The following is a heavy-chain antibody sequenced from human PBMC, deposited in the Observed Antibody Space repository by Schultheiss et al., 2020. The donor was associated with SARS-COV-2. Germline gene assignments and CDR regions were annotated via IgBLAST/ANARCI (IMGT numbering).Heavy chain of an antibody. J-gene: IGHJ5*02. V-gene: IGHV3-33*01. CDR3: ARDGDEGSFYRFED. D-gene: IGHD1-26*01. Sequence: GGSLRLSCAASGFTFRDYGMHWVRQAPGKGPEWVAVIWYDGGKKYYAESVKGRFTISRDNSKSTLYLQMNSLRVEDTAVYYCARDGDEGSFYRFEDWGQGTLVTVSS. CDR1: GFTFRDYG. CDR2: IWYDGGKK.